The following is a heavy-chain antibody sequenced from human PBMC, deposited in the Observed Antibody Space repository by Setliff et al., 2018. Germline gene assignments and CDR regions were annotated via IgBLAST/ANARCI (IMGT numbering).Heavy chain of an antibody. V-gene: IGHV1-18*01. CDR3: ARAPSGTGFYHFFSYMDV. CDR1: GYSFTSYG. Sequence: ASVKVSCKTSGYSFTSYGISWVRQAPGQGLEWMGHITTYNDNTKYAQKFQGRITVTTDLSTSTAYLDLRSLRSDDTAVYYCARAPSGTGFYHFFSYMDVWGKGTTVTVSS. D-gene: IGHD1-7*01. J-gene: IGHJ6*03. CDR2: ITTYNDNT.